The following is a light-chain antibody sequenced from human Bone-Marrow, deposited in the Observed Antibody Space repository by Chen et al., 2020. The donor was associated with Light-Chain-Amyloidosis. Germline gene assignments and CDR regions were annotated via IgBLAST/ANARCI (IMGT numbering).Light chain of an antibody. V-gene: IGLV3-25*03. J-gene: IGLJ2*01. CDR1: DLPTKY. CDR3: QSADSSGTYEVI. Sequence: SYELTQPPSVSVSPGQTARITCSGDDLPTKYAYWYQQKPGQAPVLVIHRDTERPSVISERFSGSSSGTKATLTISGVQAEDEADYHCQSADSSGTYEVIFGGGTKLTVL. CDR2: RDT.